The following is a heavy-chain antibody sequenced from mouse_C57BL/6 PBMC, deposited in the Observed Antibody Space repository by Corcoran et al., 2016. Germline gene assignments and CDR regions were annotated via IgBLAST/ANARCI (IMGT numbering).Heavy chain of an antibody. CDR1: GYTFTSYD. CDR3: ARAPPFYYYGSSPFDY. D-gene: IGHD1-1*01. V-gene: IGHV1-85*01. CDR2: IYPRDGST. Sequence: QVQLQQSGPELVKPGASVKLSCKASGYTFTSYDINWVKQRPGQGLEWIGWIYPRDGSTKYNEKFKGKATLTVDTSSSTAYMELHSLTSEDSAVYFCARAPPFYYYGSSPFDYWAKAPLSQSPQ. J-gene: IGHJ2*01.